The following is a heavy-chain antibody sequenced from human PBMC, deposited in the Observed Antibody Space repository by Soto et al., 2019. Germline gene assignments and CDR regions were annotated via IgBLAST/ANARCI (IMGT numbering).Heavy chain of an antibody. J-gene: IGHJ5*02. CDR1: GFSLNDYA. D-gene: IGHD1-26*01. CDR3: AREQGATLRPLFDP. Sequence: PGGSLRLSCAASGFSLNDYAMSWVRLAPGKGPEWVSAMTASGSAHYADSLRDRFTMSRDNSKNTLYLQMNSLRVEDTAVYYCAREQGATLRPLFDPWGQGTQVTVSS. CDR2: MTASGSA. V-gene: IGHV3-23*01.